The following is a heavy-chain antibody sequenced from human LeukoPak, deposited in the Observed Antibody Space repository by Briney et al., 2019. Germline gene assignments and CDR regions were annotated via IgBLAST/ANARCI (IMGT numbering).Heavy chain of an antibody. CDR3: ARTREYSSSWYFPPFDP. V-gene: IGHV1-2*02. CDR1: GYTFTGYY. Sequence: SVKVSCKASGYTFTGYYMHWVRQAPGQGLEWMGWMNPNSGGTNYAQNFQGRVTMTRDPSISTAYMELNSLTSNDTAVYYCARTREYSSSWYFPPFDPWGQGTLVTVSS. D-gene: IGHD6-13*01. CDR2: MNPNSGGT. J-gene: IGHJ5*02.